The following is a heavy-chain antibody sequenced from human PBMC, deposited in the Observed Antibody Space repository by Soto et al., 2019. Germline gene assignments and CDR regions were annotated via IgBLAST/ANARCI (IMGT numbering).Heavy chain of an antibody. CDR2: INHSGST. Sequence: PSDTLSLTCAVYGFSLSCYYLSLIRQPPGKGLEWIGEINHSGSTNYNPSLKSRVTISVDTSKNQFSLKLSSVTAADTAVYYCARGPLGIAVAHYWGQGTLVTVSS. D-gene: IGHD6-19*01. J-gene: IGHJ4*02. V-gene: IGHV4-34*01. CDR1: GFSLSCYY. CDR3: ARGPLGIAVAHY.